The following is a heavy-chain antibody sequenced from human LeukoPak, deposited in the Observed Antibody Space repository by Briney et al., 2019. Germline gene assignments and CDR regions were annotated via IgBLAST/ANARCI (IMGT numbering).Heavy chain of an antibody. Sequence: ASVKLSCKASVYTLTSYGISWGRQSPGQGLEGMGWISAYNGNTNYAQKLQGRVTVTTDTSTSTAYMELSSLRSEDTAVYYCALGGQYCSGGSCYGDLGYWGQGTLVTVSS. D-gene: IGHD2-15*01. J-gene: IGHJ4*02. CDR3: ALGGQYCSGGSCYGDLGY. CDR1: VYTLTSYG. CDR2: ISAYNGNT. V-gene: IGHV1-18*01.